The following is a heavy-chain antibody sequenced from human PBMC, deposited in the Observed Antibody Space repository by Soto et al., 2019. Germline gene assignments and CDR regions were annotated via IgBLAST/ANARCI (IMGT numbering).Heavy chain of an antibody. J-gene: IGHJ3*02. D-gene: IGHD3-10*01. V-gene: IGHV3-11*06. CDR2: ISSSSSYT. CDR1: GFTFSDYY. CDR3: ARDRAGADGAFDI. Sequence: GGSLRLSCAASGFTFSDYYMSWIRQAPGKGREWVPYISSSSSYTNYADSVKGRFTISRDNAKNSLYLQMNSLRAEDTAVYYCARDRAGADGAFDIWGQGTMVTVSS.